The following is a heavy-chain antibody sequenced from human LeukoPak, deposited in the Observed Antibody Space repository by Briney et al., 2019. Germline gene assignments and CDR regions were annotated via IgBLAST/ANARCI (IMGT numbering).Heavy chain of an antibody. CDR2: ISYDGSNE. J-gene: IGHJ4*02. V-gene: IGHV3-30*18. Sequence: GGSLRLSCAASGFTFSSYDMHWVRQAPGKGLEWVALISYDGSNEYYADSVKGRFTISRDNSKNTVYLQMNSLTTEDTAVYYCAKDRHYQSNVLDYWGQGTLVTVSS. CDR1: GFTFSSYD. D-gene: IGHD3-22*01. CDR3: AKDRHYQSNVLDY.